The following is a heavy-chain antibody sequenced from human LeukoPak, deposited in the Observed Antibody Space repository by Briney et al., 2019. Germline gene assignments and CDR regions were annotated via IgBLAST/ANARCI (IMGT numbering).Heavy chain of an antibody. CDR2: IYYSGST. CDR1: GGSFSGYY. CDR3: ARDTDFGYPGPFDY. Sequence: PSETLSLTCAVYGGSFSGYYWSWIRQPPGKGLEWIGYIYYSGSTNYNPSLKSRVTISVDTSKNQFSLKLSSVTAADTAVYYCARDTDFGYPGPFDYWGQGALVTVSS. J-gene: IGHJ4*02. V-gene: IGHV4-59*01. D-gene: IGHD5-18*01.